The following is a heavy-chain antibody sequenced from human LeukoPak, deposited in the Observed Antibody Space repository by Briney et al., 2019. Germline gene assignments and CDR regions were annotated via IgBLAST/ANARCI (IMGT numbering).Heavy chain of an antibody. CDR3: ARGYYDFWSGKDY. D-gene: IGHD3-3*01. CDR1: GGTFSSYA. CDR2: ISAYNGNT. V-gene: IGHV1-18*01. Sequence: GSSVKVSCKASGGTFSSYAISWVRQAPGQGLEWMGWISAYNGNTNYAQKLQGRVTMTTDTSTSTAYMELRSLRSDDTAVYYCARGYYDFWSGKDYWGQGTLVTVSS. J-gene: IGHJ4*02.